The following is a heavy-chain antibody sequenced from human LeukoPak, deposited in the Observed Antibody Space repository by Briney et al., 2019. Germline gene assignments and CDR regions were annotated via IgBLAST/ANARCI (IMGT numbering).Heavy chain of an antibody. CDR2: IYDSGST. J-gene: IGHJ5*02. Sequence: PSETLSLTCTVSGGSISSYYWSWIRQPPGKGLEWIGNIYDSGSTNYNPSLKSRVTISLDTSKNQFSLRLTSVTAADTAVYYCARVISSSSGQWFDPWGQGTLVTVSS. V-gene: IGHV4-59*01. D-gene: IGHD6-6*01. CDR1: GGSISSYY. CDR3: ARVISSSSGQWFDP.